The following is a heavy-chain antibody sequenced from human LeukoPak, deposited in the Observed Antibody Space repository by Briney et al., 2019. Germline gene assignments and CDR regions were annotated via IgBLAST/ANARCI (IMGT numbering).Heavy chain of an antibody. D-gene: IGHD6-19*01. CDR1: GYTFTSYD. Sequence: ASVKVSCTASGYTFTSYDINWVRQATGQGLEWMGWMNPNSGNTGYAQKFLGRVTMTRNTSISTAYMELSSLRFEDTAVYYCARCSSGWYWYYYYGMDVWGQGTTVTVSS. V-gene: IGHV1-8*01. J-gene: IGHJ6*02. CDR3: ARCSSGWYWYYYYGMDV. CDR2: MNPNSGNT.